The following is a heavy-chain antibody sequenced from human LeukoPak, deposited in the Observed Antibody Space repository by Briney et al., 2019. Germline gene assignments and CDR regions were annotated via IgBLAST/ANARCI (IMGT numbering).Heavy chain of an antibody. CDR3: ARELGIPYYFDY. J-gene: IGHJ4*02. V-gene: IGHV3-21*01. CDR1: GFTFSSYS. D-gene: IGHD2-21*01. Sequence: GGSLRLSCAASGFTFSSYSMNWVRQAPGKGLEWVSSISSSSSYIYYADSVKGRFTISRDNAKNSLYLQMNSLRAEDTAVYYCARELGIPYYFDYWGQGTLVTVPS. CDR2: ISSSSSYI.